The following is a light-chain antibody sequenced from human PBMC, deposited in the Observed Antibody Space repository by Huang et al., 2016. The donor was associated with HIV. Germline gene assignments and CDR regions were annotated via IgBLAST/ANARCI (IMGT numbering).Light chain of an antibody. V-gene: IGKV1-NL1*01. CDR1: QGISDS. Sequence: DIQMTQSPSSLSASVGDRVTITCRASQGISDSLAWYQQKSGRPPKVLVYAASTLESGVPTRFRGSGSGTEHTLTISSLQPEDLATYYCQQYFDTIPTFGGGTKVEIK. CDR3: QQYFDTIPT. CDR2: AAS. J-gene: IGKJ4*01.